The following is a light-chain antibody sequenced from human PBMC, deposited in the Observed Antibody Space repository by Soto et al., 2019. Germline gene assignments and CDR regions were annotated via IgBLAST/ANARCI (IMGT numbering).Light chain of an antibody. CDR3: QQRSDWPSA. V-gene: IGKV3-11*01. CDR2: DAS. J-gene: IGKJ4*01. Sequence: DTVLTQSPDTLSLSPGERATLSCKASQSISYYLAWYQQKPGQAPRLLIYDASNRATGIPARFSGSGSGTAFTLTISSLEPEDFAVYYCQQRSDWPSAFGGGTKVEIK. CDR1: QSISYY.